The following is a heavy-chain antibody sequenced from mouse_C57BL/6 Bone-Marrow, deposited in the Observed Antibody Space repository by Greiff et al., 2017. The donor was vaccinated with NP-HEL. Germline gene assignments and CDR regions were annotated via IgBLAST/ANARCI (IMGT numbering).Heavy chain of an antibody. J-gene: IGHJ2*01. CDR3: ATIPPDY. CDR2: IYPGDGDT. Sequence: QLQQSGPELVKPGASVKISCKASGYAFSSPWMNWVKQRPGKGLEWIGRIYPGDGDTNYNGKFKGKATLTADKSSSTAYMQLSSLTSEDSAVYFCATIPPDYWGQGTTLTVSS. CDR1: GYAFSSPW. V-gene: IGHV1-82*01.